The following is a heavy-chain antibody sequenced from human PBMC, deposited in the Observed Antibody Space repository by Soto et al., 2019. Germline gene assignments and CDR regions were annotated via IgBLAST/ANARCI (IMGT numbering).Heavy chain of an antibody. CDR2: IYYSGST. CDR1: GGSISSSSYY. V-gene: IGHV4-39*01. D-gene: IGHD3-16*02. Sequence: PSETLSLTCTVSGGSISSSSYYWGWIRQPPGKGLEWIGSIYYSGSTYYNPSLKSRVTISVDTSKNQFSLKLSSVTAADTAVYYCARGYRLDAFDIWGQGTMVTVS. CDR3: ARGYRLDAFDI. J-gene: IGHJ3*02.